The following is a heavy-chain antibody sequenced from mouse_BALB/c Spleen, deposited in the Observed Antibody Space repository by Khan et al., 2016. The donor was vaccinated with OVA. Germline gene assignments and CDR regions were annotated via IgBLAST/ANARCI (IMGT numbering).Heavy chain of an antibody. J-gene: IGHJ4*01. D-gene: IGHD2-5*01. CDR2: IWGDGST. V-gene: IGHV2-6-7*01. CDR1: GFSLTGFG. Sequence: VQLQESGPGLVAPSQSLSITCTASGFSLTGFGVNWVRQPPGKGLEWLGMIWGDGSTDYNSALKSRLNPSKDNSKDQVFLKMNSLQTNETARYYCARACYSNYREAMDYWGQGTSVTVSS. CDR3: ARACYSNYREAMDY.